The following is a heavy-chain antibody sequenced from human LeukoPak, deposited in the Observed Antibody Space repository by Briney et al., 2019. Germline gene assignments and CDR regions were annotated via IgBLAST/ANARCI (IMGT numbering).Heavy chain of an antibody. CDR3: ARTVPGVTTVQFDY. D-gene: IGHD3-10*01. V-gene: IGHV4-61*08. J-gene: IGHJ4*02. Sequence: PSETLSLTCTVSGGSISSGGYYWSWIRQHPGKGLEWIGYIYYSGSTNYNPSLKSRVTISVDTSKNQFSLKLSSVTAADTAVYYCARTVPGVTTVQFDYWGQGTLVTVSS. CDR1: GGSISSGGYY. CDR2: IYYSGST.